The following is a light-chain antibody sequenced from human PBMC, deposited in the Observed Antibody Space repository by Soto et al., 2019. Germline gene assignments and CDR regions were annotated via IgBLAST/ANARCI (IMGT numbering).Light chain of an antibody. J-gene: IGLJ2*01. CDR2: EVT. V-gene: IGLV2-14*01. CDR1: SRDVGGYNY. CDR3: SSYTSVSTWL. Sequence: HSPLTQPASLSGSPGQSITISCAGTSRDVGGYNYVSWYQQYPGKAPKVIISEVTNRPSGVPNRFSGSKSGNTASLTISGLQAEDEADYYCSSYTSVSTWLFGRGTKLTVL.